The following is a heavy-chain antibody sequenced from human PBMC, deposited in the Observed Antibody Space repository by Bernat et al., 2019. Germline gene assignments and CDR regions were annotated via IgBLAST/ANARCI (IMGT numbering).Heavy chain of an antibody. CDR1: GGSISSVIYS. D-gene: IGHD6-6*01. CDR3: ARRAVRFYYMDV. CDR2: IYYSGST. Sequence: QLQLQESGPGLVKPSETLSLSCTVSGGSISSVIYSWGWIRQPPGKGLEWIGSIYYSGSTYYNPSLKSRVTISVATSNNQFSLKLSSVTAADTAVYYCARRAVRFYYMDVWGKGTTVTVSS. J-gene: IGHJ6*03. V-gene: IGHV4-39*01.